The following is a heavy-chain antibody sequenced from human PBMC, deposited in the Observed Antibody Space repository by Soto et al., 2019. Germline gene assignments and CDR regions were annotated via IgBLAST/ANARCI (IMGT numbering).Heavy chain of an antibody. Sequence: QVQLVESGGGVVQPGRSLRLSCAASGFTFSSYGMHWVRQAPGKGLEWVAVISYDGSNKYYADSVKGRFTISRDNSKNTLYLQMNSLRAEDTAVYYCAKAMADLWFGELLFDYWGQGTLVTVSS. CDR1: GFTFSSYG. V-gene: IGHV3-30*18. CDR3: AKAMADLWFGELLFDY. CDR2: ISYDGSNK. D-gene: IGHD3-10*01. J-gene: IGHJ4*02.